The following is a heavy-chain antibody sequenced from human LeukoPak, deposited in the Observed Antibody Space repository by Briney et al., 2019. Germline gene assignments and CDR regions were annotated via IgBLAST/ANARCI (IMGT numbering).Heavy chain of an antibody. CDR3: ARHSTIEPRPDY. Sequence: KASETLSLTCTVSGGSISSSSYYWGWIRQPPGRGLDWIGTNYYAGGTYYNPSLKSRVTISVDTSKNQFSLRLSSVTAADTAVYYCARHSTIEPRPDYWGQGTLVTVSS. CDR2: NYYAGGT. V-gene: IGHV4-39*01. D-gene: IGHD6-6*01. CDR1: GGSISSSSYY. J-gene: IGHJ4*02.